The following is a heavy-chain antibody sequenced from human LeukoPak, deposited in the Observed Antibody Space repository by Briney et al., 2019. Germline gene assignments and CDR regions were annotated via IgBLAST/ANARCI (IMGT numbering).Heavy chain of an antibody. CDR3: ARVPAGVIGMKDAFDI. V-gene: IGHV3-21*01. CDR2: ISGSSSYI. CDR1: GFTFSSYS. J-gene: IGHJ3*02. D-gene: IGHD3-16*02. Sequence: KPGGSLRLSCAASGFTFSSYSMNWVRQAPGKGLEWVSSISGSSSYIYYAVSVKGRFTISRHNARNSLYLQMNSLRAEDTAVYYCARVPAGVIGMKDAFDIWGQGIMVTVSS.